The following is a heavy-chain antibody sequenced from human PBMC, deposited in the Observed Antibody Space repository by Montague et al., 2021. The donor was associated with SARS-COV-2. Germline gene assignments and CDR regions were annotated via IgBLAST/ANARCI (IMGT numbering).Heavy chain of an antibody. D-gene: IGHD3-22*01. CDR2: IHASGIS. V-gene: IGHV4-4*07. CDR3: ARGRFYYDSGELGS. Sequence: SETLSLTCTVSGGSTNNYYWSWIRQPAGKGLKWIGRIHASGISTYNPSLETRVTMSVDTSKNQFSLKLSSVTAADTAVYYCARGRFYYDSGELGSWGQGTLVTVSS. J-gene: IGHJ5*02. CDR1: GGSTNNYY.